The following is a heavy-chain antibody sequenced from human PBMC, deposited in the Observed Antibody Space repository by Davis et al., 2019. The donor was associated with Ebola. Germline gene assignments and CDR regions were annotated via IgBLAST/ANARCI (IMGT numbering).Heavy chain of an antibody. Sequence: PGGSLRLSCAASGFTFSSYSMNWVRQAPGKGLEWISSISTSSSTMYYADSVKGRFTISRDNAKNALYLQMNSLRDEDTAVYYCARDLSGWHGFDYWGQGALVTVSS. J-gene: IGHJ4*02. D-gene: IGHD6-19*01. CDR3: ARDLSGWHGFDY. CDR2: ISTSSSTM. CDR1: GFTFSSYS. V-gene: IGHV3-48*02.